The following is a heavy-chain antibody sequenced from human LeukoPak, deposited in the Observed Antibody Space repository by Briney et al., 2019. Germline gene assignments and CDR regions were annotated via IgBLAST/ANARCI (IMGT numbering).Heavy chain of an antibody. D-gene: IGHD1-20*01. CDR3: GEGITGSSNWFDP. CDR2: IYTGGTT. CDR1: GFTLSSTY. J-gene: IGHJ5*02. Sequence: GGSLRLSCAASGFTLSSTYMSWLRQAPGKGLEWVGLIYTGGTTYYEHSVKGRFTISIDNSENPLFLQMNSLGADDTAVYYCGEGITGSSNWFDPWGQGTLVTVSS. V-gene: IGHV3-53*01.